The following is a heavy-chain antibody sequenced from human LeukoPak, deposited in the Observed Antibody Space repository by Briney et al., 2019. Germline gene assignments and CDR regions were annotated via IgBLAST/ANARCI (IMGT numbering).Heavy chain of an antibody. CDR1: GFTFSSYA. D-gene: IGHD3-10*01. CDR2: ISGSGGST. Sequence: GGSLRLSCAASGFTFSSYAMSWVRQAPGKGLEWVSAISGSGGSTYYADSVKGRFTISRDNAKNSLYLQMNGLRAEDTGVYYCARVPGDVWGKGTTVTVSS. CDR3: ARVPGDV. V-gene: IGHV3-23*01. J-gene: IGHJ6*04.